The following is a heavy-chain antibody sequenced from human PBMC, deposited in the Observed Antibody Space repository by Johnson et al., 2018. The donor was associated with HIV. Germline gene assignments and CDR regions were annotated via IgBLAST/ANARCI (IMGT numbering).Heavy chain of an antibody. V-gene: IGHV3-30*18. CDR1: GFTFSNYG. Sequence: VQLVESGGGVVQPGRSLRLSCAASGFTFSNYGLHWVRQAPGKGLEWVALMSYDGSNKYTADSVKGRFTISRDTSKNTLYLQMNSLRTEDTAVYYCAKERGDNYVGGDAFDIWGQGTMVTVSS. D-gene: IGHD1-1*01. CDR2: MSYDGSNK. CDR3: AKERGDNYVGGDAFDI. J-gene: IGHJ3*02.